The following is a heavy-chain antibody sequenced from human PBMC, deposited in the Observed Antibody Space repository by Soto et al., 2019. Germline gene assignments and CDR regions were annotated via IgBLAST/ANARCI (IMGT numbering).Heavy chain of an antibody. V-gene: IGHV1-18*04. J-gene: IGHJ6*02. CDR2: ISGYNAKT. Sequence: QAQLVQSGSEVKRPGASVKVSCKSSDNTFTYYGSTWVRQTRGQGLEWLGWISGYNAKTREAPKFQDRVTMTEDTSTTAAFVEVRRLTSDDSGTYFCAATGGHYFGLDVWGQGTTVTVSS. CDR3: AATGGHYFGLDV. CDR1: DNTFTYYG. D-gene: IGHD2-8*02.